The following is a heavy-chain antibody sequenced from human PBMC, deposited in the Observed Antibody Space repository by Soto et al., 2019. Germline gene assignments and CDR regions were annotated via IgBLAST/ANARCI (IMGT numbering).Heavy chain of an antibody. Sequence: GGSLRLSCAASGFTVSSYHMSWVRQAPGKGLEWVSVIYSAGSADFADSVKGRFTISRDNSKNTLYLQMNSLRAEDTAVYYCAKSVDTAMVTFPYYYHGMDVWGQGTTVTVSS. CDR2: IYSAGSA. V-gene: IGHV3-66*02. J-gene: IGHJ6*02. CDR3: AKSVDTAMVTFPYYYHGMDV. CDR1: GFTVSSYH. D-gene: IGHD5-18*01.